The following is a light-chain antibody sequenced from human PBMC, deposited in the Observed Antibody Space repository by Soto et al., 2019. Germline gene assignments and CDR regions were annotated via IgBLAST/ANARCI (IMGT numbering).Light chain of an antibody. Sequence: DIQMTQSPSSVSASVGDTVTITCRASQGVSSWVAWYQVKPGKAPRLLIYTTSSLQNGVPSRFRGSGSGTDFTLTITSLQPEDFATYGCQQAYRFPLTCGGGTKVE. CDR2: TTS. CDR3: QQAYRFPLT. CDR1: QGVSSW. J-gene: IGKJ4*01. V-gene: IGKV1-12*01.